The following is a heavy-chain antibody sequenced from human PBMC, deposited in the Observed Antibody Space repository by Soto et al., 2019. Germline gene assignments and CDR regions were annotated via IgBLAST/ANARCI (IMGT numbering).Heavy chain of an antibody. CDR1: RFTFNNYG. V-gene: IGHV3-33*01. CDR3: ARDFCPVPTCYDL. CDR2: INYNGINQ. J-gene: IGHJ4*02. D-gene: IGHD2-2*01. Sequence: KLASVASRFTFNNYGVHWVRQATGKRMEWGGGINYNGINQYYIDPVKGRFTISRDQSKNTLYLKMNSLRAEDTAVYYCARDFCPVPTCYDLWGQGVLVTVSS.